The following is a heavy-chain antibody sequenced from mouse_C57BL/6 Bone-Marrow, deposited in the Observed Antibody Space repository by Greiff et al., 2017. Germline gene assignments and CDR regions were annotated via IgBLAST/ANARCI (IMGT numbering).Heavy chain of an antibody. D-gene: IGHD2-10*01. CDR2: IYPGGGYT. Sequence: VQLQQSGAELVRPGTSVTMSCKASGYTFTNYWIGWAKQRPGHGLEWIGDIYPGGGYTNYKEKFKGKATLTADKSSSTAYMQFSSLTSEDSAIYYCATYYGNSYFDYWGQGTTLTVSS. V-gene: IGHV1-63*01. J-gene: IGHJ2*01. CDR1: GYTFTNYW. CDR3: ATYYGNSYFDY.